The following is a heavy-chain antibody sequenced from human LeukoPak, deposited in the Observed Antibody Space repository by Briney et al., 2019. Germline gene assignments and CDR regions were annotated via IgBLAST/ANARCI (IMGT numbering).Heavy chain of an antibody. CDR3: ARGVEPLAANTLAY. Sequence: PGGSLRLSCAASGFTVITNDMIWVRQAPGKGLEWVSDLYRDGNKKYSDYVQGRFTISKDNSKNTLYLEMNSQRPDDTAVYYCARGVEPLAANTLAYWGQGTLVTVSS. J-gene: IGHJ4*02. CDR1: GFTVITND. D-gene: IGHD1-14*01. V-gene: IGHV3-53*01. CDR2: LYRDGNK.